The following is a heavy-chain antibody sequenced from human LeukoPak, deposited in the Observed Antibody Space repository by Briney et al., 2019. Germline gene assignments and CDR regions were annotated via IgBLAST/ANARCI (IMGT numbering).Heavy chain of an antibody. CDR3: ARHVDYYDSSWKY. Sequence: KASETLSLTCSVSGYSISSSSFYWGWTRQPPGKGLEWIGSIYYSGSIHYNPSLKSRATMSVDTSKNQFSLKLSSVTAADTAVYYCARHVDYYDSSWKYWGQGTLVTVSS. CDR2: IYYSGSI. D-gene: IGHD3-22*01. J-gene: IGHJ4*02. V-gene: IGHV4-39*01. CDR1: GYSISSSSFY.